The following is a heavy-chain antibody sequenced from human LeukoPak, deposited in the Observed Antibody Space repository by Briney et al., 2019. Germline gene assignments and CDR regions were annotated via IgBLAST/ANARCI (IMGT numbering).Heavy chain of an antibody. CDR2: IVPIFGTA. D-gene: IGHD4-17*01. Sequence: ASVKVSCKASGGTFSSYAISWVRQAPGQGLEWMGGIVPIFGTANYAQKFQGRVTITADESTSTAYMELSSLRSEDTAVYYCARNPCGDDCYYYYMDVWGKGTTVTVSS. CDR1: GGTFSSYA. CDR3: ARNPCGDDCYYYYMDV. J-gene: IGHJ6*03. V-gene: IGHV1-69*13.